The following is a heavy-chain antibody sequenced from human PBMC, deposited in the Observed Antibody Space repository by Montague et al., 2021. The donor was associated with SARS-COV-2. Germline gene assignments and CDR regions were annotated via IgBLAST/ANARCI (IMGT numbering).Heavy chain of an antibody. Sequence: SLRLSFAASGFTFSNAWMSWVRQAPGKGLEWVGRIKSKTDGGTTDYAAPVKGRFTISRDDSKNTLYLQMNSLKTEDTAVYYCTTAAGDSYGYLYYFDYWGQGTLVTVSS. CDR1: GFTFSNAW. D-gene: IGHD5-18*01. CDR2: IKSKTDGGTT. CDR3: TTAAGDSYGYLYYFDY. V-gene: IGHV3-15*01. J-gene: IGHJ4*02.